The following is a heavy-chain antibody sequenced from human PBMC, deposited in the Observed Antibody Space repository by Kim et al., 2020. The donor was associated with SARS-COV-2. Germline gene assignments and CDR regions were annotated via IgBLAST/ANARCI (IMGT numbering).Heavy chain of an antibody. CDR1: GGSISSYY. J-gene: IGHJ6*02. CDR3: AREYVVATTSGLYYYYGMDV. Sequence: SETLSLTCTVSGGSISSYYWSWIRQPAGKGLEWIGRIYTSGSTNYNPSLKSRVTMSVDTSKNQFSLKLSSVTAADTAVYYCAREYVVATTSGLYYYYGMDVWGQGTTVTVSS. V-gene: IGHV4-4*07. D-gene: IGHD5-12*01. CDR2: IYTSGST.